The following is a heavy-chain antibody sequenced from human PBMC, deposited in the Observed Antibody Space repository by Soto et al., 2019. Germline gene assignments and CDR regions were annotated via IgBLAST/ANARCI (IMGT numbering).Heavy chain of an antibody. CDR3: ARDRGGITVSSKPLGEWFDP. D-gene: IGHD3-10*01. J-gene: IGHJ5*02. CDR2: VSQGVADSYRAEGETT. V-gene: IGHV4-59*01. Sequence: QVQLQESGPGLLRPSETLSLTCTVSGVSLDNFFWSWIRQTPGRGLEWLGYVSQGVADSYRAEGETTRSNPSLESRAAISLDLPKNQFSLRLTSVTAADTAVYYCARDRGGITVSSKPLGEWFDPWGQGILVTVSS. CDR1: GVSLDNFF.